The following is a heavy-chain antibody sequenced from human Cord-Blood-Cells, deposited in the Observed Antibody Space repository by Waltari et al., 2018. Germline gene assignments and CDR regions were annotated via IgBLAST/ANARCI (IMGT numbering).Heavy chain of an antibody. CDR1: GGSFSGYY. J-gene: IGHJ4*02. V-gene: IGHV4-34*01. CDR2: INHSGST. D-gene: IGHD3-10*01. Sequence: QVQLQQWGAGLLKPSETLSLTCAVYGGSFSGYYWSWIRQPPGKGLEWIGEINHSGSTNSNPSLKSRVTISVDTSKNQFSLKLSSVTAADTAVYYCAALTMVRGVISDYWGQGTLVTVSS. CDR3: AALTMVRGVISDY.